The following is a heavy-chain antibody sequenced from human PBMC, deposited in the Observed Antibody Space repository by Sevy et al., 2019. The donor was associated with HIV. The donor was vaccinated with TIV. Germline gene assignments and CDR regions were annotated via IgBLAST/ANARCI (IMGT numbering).Heavy chain of an antibody. J-gene: IGHJ4*02. V-gene: IGHV3-11*01. CDR2: ISSSGSTI. CDR1: GFTFSDYY. D-gene: IGHD3-22*01. Sequence: GGSLRLSCAASGFTFSDYYMSWIRQAPGKGLEWVSYISSSGSTIYYADSVKGRFTISRDNAKNSLYLQMNSLRAEETAVYYCARFPLDYYDGSGYYYGGYFDYWGQGTLVTVSS. CDR3: ARFPLDYYDGSGYYYGGYFDY.